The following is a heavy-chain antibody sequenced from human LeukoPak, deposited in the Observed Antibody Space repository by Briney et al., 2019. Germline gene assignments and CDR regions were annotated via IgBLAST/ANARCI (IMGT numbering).Heavy chain of an antibody. CDR3: AGSSTSPYYYYGMDV. Sequence: GGSLRLSCAASGFTFSSYSMNWVRQAPGKGLERVSSISSSSSYIYYADSVKGRFTISRDNAKNSLYLQMNSLRAEDTAVYYCAGSSTSPYYYYGMDVWGQGTTVTVSS. V-gene: IGHV3-21*01. CDR2: ISSSSSYI. D-gene: IGHD2-2*01. CDR1: GFTFSSYS. J-gene: IGHJ6*02.